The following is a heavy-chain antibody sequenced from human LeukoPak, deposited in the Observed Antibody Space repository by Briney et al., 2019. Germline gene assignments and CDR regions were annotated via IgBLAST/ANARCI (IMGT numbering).Heavy chain of an antibody. CDR2: IIPIFGTA. V-gene: IGHV1-69*05. CDR3: ARTTTDCSGGSCYSYNWFDP. D-gene: IGHD2-15*01. Sequence: SVKVSCKASVGTFSSYAISWVRQAPGQGLEWTGGIIPIFGTANYAQKFQGRVTITTDESTSTAYMELSSLRSEDTAVYYCARTTTDCSGGSCYSYNWFDPWGQGTLVTVSS. CDR1: VGTFSSYA. J-gene: IGHJ5*02.